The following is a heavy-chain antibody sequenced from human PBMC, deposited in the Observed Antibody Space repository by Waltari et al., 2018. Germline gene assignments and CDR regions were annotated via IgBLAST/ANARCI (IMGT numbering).Heavy chain of an antibody. CDR1: GSTLTELS. Sequence: QVQLVQSGAEVKKPGASVKVSCKVSGSTLTELSMHWVRPAPGKGLEWMGGFDPEDGETIYAQKFQGRVTITADESTSTAYMELSSLRSEDTAVYYCARAYYDSSGYYSYYFDYWGQGTLVTVSS. CDR2: FDPEDGET. J-gene: IGHJ4*02. V-gene: IGHV1-24*01. D-gene: IGHD3-22*01. CDR3: ARAYYDSSGYYSYYFDY.